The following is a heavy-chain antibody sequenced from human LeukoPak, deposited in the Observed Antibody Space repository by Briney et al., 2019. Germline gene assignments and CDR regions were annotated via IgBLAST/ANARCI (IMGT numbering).Heavy chain of an antibody. CDR1: GGSMSDHY. D-gene: IGHD3-10*01. Sequence: PSGTLSFTCAVSGGSMSDHYWSWIRQTPGTTLKWIGYIYATGNTNYSPSLKGRVTISLDTSKNHFSLRLRSVTAADTALYYCARHFRRDYPDSGSSQYFHYIDVWGKGTTVVVSS. CDR3: ARHFRRDYPDSGSSQYFHYIDV. V-gene: IGHV4-4*09. CDR2: IYATGNT. J-gene: IGHJ6*03.